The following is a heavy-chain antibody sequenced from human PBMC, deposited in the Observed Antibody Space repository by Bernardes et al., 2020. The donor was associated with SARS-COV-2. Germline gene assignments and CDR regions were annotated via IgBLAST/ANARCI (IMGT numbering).Heavy chain of an antibody. V-gene: IGHV3-33*01. J-gene: IGHJ4*02. D-gene: IGHD1-26*01. CDR3: AREASGPFGSWGDYFDY. Sequence: LRLSCAASGFTFSSYGMHWVRQAPGKGLEWVAVIWYDGSNKYYADSVKGRFTISRDNSKNTLYLQMNSLRAEDTAVYYCAREASGPFGSWGDYFDYWGQGTLVTVSS. CDR2: IWYDGSNK. CDR1: GFTFSSYG.